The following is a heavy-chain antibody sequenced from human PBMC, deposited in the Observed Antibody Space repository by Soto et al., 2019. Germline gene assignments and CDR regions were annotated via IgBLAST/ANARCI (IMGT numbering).Heavy chain of an antibody. J-gene: IGHJ3*02. CDR2: IDPSDSYT. CDR3: ARHLRAYCGGDCPESAFDI. V-gene: IGHV5-10-1*01. CDR1: GYSFTSYW. Sequence: GESLKISCKGSGYSFTSYWISWVRQMPGKGLEWMGRIDPSDSYTNYSPSFQGHVTISADKSISTAYLQWSSLKASDTAMYYCARHLRAYCGGDCPESAFDIWGQGTMVTVSS. D-gene: IGHD2-21*02.